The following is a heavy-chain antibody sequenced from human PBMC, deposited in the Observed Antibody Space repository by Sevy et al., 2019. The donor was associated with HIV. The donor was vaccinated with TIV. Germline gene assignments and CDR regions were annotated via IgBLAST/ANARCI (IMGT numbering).Heavy chain of an antibody. CDR2: IKRDGSEK. V-gene: IGHV3-7*03. D-gene: IGHD2-2*01. CDR3: ARDCSSTSCLWGMDV. CDR1: GFTFSNYW. Sequence: GGSLRLSCAASGFTFSNYWMSRVRQAPGKGLEWVANIKRDGSEKYYVASVKGRFTISRDNAKNSLYLQMNSLRAEDTAVYYCARDCSSTSCLWGMDVWGQGTTVTVSS. J-gene: IGHJ6*02.